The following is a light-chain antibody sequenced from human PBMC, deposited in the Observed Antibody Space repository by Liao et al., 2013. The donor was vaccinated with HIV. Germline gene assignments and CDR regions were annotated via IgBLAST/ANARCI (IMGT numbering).Light chain of an antibody. CDR3: YSAADNKFWV. V-gene: IGLV3-1*01. Sequence: SYELTQPPSVSVSPGQTASITCFGDKLGNKYASWYQQKPGQSPVLVIYQDSKRPSGIPERFSGSNSGNTATLTISGAQVEDEADYYCYSAADNKFWVFGGGTKLTVL. J-gene: IGLJ3*02. CDR2: QDS. CDR1: KLGNKY.